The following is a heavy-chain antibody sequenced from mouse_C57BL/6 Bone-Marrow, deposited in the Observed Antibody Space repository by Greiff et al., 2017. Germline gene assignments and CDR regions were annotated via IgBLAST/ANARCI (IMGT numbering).Heavy chain of an antibody. J-gene: IGHJ2*01. CDR3: ARERRLRRRGIYYLDY. CDR2: ISDGGSYT. V-gene: IGHV5-4*01. CDR1: GFTFSSYA. D-gene: IGHD2-2*01. Sequence: EVKLMESGGGLVKPGGSLKLSCAASGFTFSSYAMSWVRQTPEKRLEWVATISDGGSYTYYPDNVKGRFTISRDNAKNNLYLQMSHLKSEDTAMYYCARERRLRRRGIYYLDYWGQGTTLTVSS.